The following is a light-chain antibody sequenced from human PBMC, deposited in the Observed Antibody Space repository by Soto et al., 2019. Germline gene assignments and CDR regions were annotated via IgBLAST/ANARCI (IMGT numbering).Light chain of an antibody. CDR2: AAS. CDR3: LQHNSYPFT. CDR1: QGISNY. V-gene: IGKV1-17*03. J-gene: IGKJ3*01. Sequence: DIPMTQSPSAMSASVGDRVTITCRASQGISNYLAWFQQKTGKVPKRLIDAASSLQSGVPSRFSSSGSGTEFTLTISSLQPEDFATYYCLQHNSYPFTFGPGTKVDIK.